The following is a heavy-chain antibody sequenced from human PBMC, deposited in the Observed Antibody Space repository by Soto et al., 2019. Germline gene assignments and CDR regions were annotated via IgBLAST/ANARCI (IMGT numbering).Heavy chain of an antibody. CDR1: GGSISSYY. Sequence: PSETLSLTCTVSGGSISSYYWSWIRQPPGKGLEWIGFIYNGGSTNYNPSLKSRVTISVDTSKNQFSLKLTSLTAADTAVYYCAKDGSGTYLNCFDPWGQETLVTVSS. CDR2: IYNGGST. V-gene: IGHV4-59*01. J-gene: IGHJ5*02. D-gene: IGHD3-10*01. CDR3: AKDGSGTYLNCFDP.